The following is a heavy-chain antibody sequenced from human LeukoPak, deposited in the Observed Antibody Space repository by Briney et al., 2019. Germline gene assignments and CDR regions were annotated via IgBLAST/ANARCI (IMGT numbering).Heavy chain of an antibody. V-gene: IGHV1-2*02. CDR1: GYTFTGYY. D-gene: IGHD6-19*01. CDR2: INPNSGGT. J-gene: IGHJ4*02. Sequence: ASVTVSCKASGYTFTGYYTHWVRQAPGQGLEWMGWINPNSGGTNYAQKFQGRVTMTRDTSISTAYMELSRLRSDDTAVYYCARDRGRIAVAVDFDYWGQGTLVTVSS. CDR3: ARDRGRIAVAVDFDY.